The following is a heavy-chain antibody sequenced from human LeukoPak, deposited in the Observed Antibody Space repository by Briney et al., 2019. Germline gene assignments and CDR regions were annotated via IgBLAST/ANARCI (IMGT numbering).Heavy chain of an antibody. CDR2: IYYSGST. CDR3: ARAMGTDQYDY. Sequence: PSETLSLTCTVSGGSISSYYWSWIRQPPGKGLEWIGYIYYSGSTNYNPSLKSRVTISVDTSKNQFSLKLSSVTAADTAVYYCARAMGTDQYDYWGQGTLVTVSP. D-gene: IGHD5-24*01. CDR1: GGSISSYY. J-gene: IGHJ4*02. V-gene: IGHV4-59*01.